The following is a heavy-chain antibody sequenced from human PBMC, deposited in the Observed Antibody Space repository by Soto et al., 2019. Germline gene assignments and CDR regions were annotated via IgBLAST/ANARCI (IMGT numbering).Heavy chain of an antibody. V-gene: IGHV1-69*02. D-gene: IGHD3-10*01. Sequence: ASVKVSCKASGGTFSSYTISWVRQAPGQGLEWMGRIIPILGIANYAQKFQGRVTITADKSTSTAYMELSSLRSEDTAVYYCASLSYTSMRYYYYGMDVWGQGTTVTVSS. CDR1: GGTFSSYT. CDR2: IIPILGIA. J-gene: IGHJ6*02. CDR3: ASLSYTSMRYYYYGMDV.